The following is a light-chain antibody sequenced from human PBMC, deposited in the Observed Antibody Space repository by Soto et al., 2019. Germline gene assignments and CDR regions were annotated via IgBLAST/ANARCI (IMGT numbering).Light chain of an antibody. J-gene: IGLJ1*01. Sequence: QSVLTQPPSASGSPGQSVTISCTGTSIDVCCYKFVSCYQQHPGKAPKLIIYEVTQRPPGVPDRFSGSKSGNTASLTVSGLQAEDDADYYCSSYAGSNMGVFGTGTKVTVL. CDR1: SIDVCCYKF. V-gene: IGLV2-8*01. CDR3: SSYAGSNMGV. CDR2: EVT.